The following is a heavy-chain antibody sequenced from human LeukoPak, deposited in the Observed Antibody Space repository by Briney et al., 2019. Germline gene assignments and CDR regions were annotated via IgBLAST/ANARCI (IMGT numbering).Heavy chain of an antibody. V-gene: IGHV4-34*01. D-gene: IGHD6-13*01. CDR2: INHSGST. CDR1: GGSFSGYY. Sequence: SETLSLTCAVYGGSFSGYYWSWIRQPPGKGLEWIGEINHSGSTNYNPSLKSRVTISVDTSRNQFSLKLSSVTAADTAVYYCARASIAAAGVNWFDPWGQGTLVTVSS. J-gene: IGHJ5*02. CDR3: ARASIAAAGVNWFDP.